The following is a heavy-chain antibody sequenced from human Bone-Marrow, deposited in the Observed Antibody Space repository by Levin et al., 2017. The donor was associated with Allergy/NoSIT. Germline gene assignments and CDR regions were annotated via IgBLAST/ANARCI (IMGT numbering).Heavy chain of an antibody. Sequence: ASVKVSCKASGYTFTNYGITWVRQAPGQGFEWMGWISTYNGNTNYAQKLQGRVTMTTDTSTSTAYMELRSLRSDDTAVYYCAREVATIQNWFDPWGQGTLVTVAS. V-gene: IGHV1-18*01. CDR2: ISTYNGNT. D-gene: IGHD5-12*01. CDR1: GYTFTNYG. CDR3: AREVATIQNWFDP. J-gene: IGHJ5*02.